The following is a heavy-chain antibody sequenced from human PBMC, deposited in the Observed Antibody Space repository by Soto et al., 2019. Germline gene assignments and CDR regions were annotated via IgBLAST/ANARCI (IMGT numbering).Heavy chain of an antibody. CDR1: GGSFSGYY. J-gene: IGHJ4*02. D-gene: IGHD2-15*01. V-gene: IGHV4-34*01. CDR2: INHSGST. Sequence: SETLSLTCAVYGGSFSGYYWSWIRQPPGKGLEWIGEINHSGSTNYNPSLKSRVTISVDTSKNQFSLKLSSVTAADTAVYYCARAHGKPDGRYCSGGSCYMYYFDYWGQGTLVTVSS. CDR3: ARAHGKPDGRYCSGGSCYMYYFDY.